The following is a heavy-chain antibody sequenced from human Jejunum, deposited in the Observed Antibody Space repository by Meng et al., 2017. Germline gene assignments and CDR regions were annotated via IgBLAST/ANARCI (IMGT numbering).Heavy chain of an antibody. D-gene: IGHD1-14*01. J-gene: IGHJ4*02. V-gene: IGHV3-23*01. CDR3: AKLTTN. CDR1: GFTFSSHT. Sequence: GESLKISCAASGFTFSSHTLSWVRQAPGKGLEWVSSITVSTSNTYYADSVKGRFTISRDNSKNTLYLQMNSLRAEDTAVYYCAKLTTNWGQGTQVTGAS. CDR2: ITVSTSNT.